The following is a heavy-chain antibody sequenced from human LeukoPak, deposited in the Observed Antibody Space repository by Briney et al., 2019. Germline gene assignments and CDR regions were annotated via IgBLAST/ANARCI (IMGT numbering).Heavy chain of an antibody. V-gene: IGHV3-33*01. CDR1: GFTFSSYG. CDR2: IWYDGSNK. J-gene: IGHJ6*02. Sequence: PGRSLRLSCAASGFTFSSYGMHWVRQAPGKGLEWVAVIWYDGSNKYYADSVKGRFTISRDNSKNTLYLQMNSLRAADTAVYYCARDQGVSSYYYGMDVWGQGTMVTVSS. CDR3: ARDQGVSSYYYGMDV. D-gene: IGHD2-8*01.